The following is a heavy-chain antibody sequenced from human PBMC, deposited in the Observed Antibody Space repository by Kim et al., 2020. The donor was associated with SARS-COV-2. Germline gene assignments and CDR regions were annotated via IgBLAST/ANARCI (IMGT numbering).Heavy chain of an antibody. J-gene: IGHJ4*02. V-gene: IGHV3-30*04. CDR2: ISYDGSNK. D-gene: IGHD2-8*01. CDR1: GFTFSSYA. CDR3: AREFGLYAIFDY. Sequence: GGSLRLSCAASGFTFSSYAMHWVRQAPGKGLEWVAVISYDGSNKYYADSVKGRFTISRDNSKNTLYLQMNSLRAEDTAVYYCAREFGLYAIFDYWGQGTL.